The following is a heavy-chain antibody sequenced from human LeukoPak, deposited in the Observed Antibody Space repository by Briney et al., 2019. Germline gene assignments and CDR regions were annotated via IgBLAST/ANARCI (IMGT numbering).Heavy chain of an antibody. CDR3: ARSWLVTY. Sequence: SETLSPTCTVSGGSISSSSYYWGWIRQPPGKGLEWIGSIYYSGSTYYNPSLKSRVTISVDTSKNQFSLKLSSVTAADTAVYYCARSWLVTYWGQGTLVTVSS. CDR1: GGSISSSSYY. V-gene: IGHV4-39*01. D-gene: IGHD6-19*01. CDR2: IYYSGST. J-gene: IGHJ4*02.